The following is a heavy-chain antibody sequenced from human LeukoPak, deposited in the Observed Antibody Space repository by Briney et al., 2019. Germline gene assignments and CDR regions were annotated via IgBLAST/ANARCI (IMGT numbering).Heavy chain of an antibody. D-gene: IGHD3-22*01. V-gene: IGHV4-59*08. CDR2: IYYSGST. CDR1: GGSISSYY. Sequence: SETLSLTGTVSGGSISSYYWSWIRQPPGKGLEWIGYIYYSGSTNYNPSLKSRVTISVDTSKNQFSLKLSSVTAADTAVYYCARVTTGGYYNCWGQGTLVTVSS. J-gene: IGHJ4*02. CDR3: ARVTTGGYYNC.